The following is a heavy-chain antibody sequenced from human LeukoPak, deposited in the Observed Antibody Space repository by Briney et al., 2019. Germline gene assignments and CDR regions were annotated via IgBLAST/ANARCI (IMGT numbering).Heavy chain of an antibody. Sequence: PGGSLRLSCAASGFTFSSYNMNWVRQAPGKGLEWVSDISSSGGSTYYADSVKGRFTISRDNSKNTLHLLMNSLRAEDTAVYFCARSTPPAVKDYYGLDVWGQGTTVTVSS. D-gene: IGHD6-13*01. J-gene: IGHJ6*02. CDR2: ISSSGGST. CDR3: ARSTPPAVKDYYGLDV. V-gene: IGHV3-66*01. CDR1: GFTFSSYN.